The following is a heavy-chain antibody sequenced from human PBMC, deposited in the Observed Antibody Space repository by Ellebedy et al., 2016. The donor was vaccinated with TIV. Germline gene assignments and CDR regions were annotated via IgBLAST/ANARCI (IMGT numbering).Heavy chain of an antibody. D-gene: IGHD6-25*01. CDR3: ARETRFIDQRQNRFDP. Sequence: GGSLRLSCAASGFIFSDYYMSWIRQAPGKGLEWISYISSSGTPIYYADSGKGRFTLSRDNAKNSLDLQRNSLRADDTAVYDCARETRFIDQRQNRFDPWGQGAQVTVSS. J-gene: IGHJ5*02. V-gene: IGHV3-11*01. CDR2: ISSSGTPI. CDR1: GFIFSDYY.